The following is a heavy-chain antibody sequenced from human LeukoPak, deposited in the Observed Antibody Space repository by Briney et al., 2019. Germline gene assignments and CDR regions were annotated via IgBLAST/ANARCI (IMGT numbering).Heavy chain of an antibody. CDR3: ARGPDFWYSRYGMDV. V-gene: IGHV4-34*01. CDR1: GGSFSGYY. Sequence: PSETLSLTCAVYGGSFSGYYWSWIRQPPGKGLEWIGEINHSGSTNYNPSLKSRVTISVDTSKNQFSLQLSSVTAADTAAYYCARGPDFWYSRYGMDVWGQGTTVTVSS. CDR2: INHSGST. J-gene: IGHJ6*02. D-gene: IGHD3-3*01.